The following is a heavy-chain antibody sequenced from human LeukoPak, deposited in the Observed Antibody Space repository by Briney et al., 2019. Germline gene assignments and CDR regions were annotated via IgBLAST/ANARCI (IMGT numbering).Heavy chain of an antibody. CDR1: GDIVSGNSTA. D-gene: IGHD3-10*01. J-gene: IGHJ4*02. CDR3: ARGGLARSGTSWGDY. V-gene: IGHV6-1*01. Sequence: SQTLSLTCAISGDIVSGNSTAYNWISQSPSKGLEWLGRTYYRSKWYNDYAVSVKSRIIINPDTSKNQLSLQLNSVTPEDTAVYYCARGGLARSGTSWGDYWGQGTLVTVSS. CDR2: TYYRSKWYN.